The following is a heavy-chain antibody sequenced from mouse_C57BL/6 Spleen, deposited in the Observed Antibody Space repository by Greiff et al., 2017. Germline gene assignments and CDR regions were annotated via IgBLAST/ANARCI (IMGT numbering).Heavy chain of an antibody. D-gene: IGHD3-2*02. J-gene: IGHJ3*01. Sequence: EVQLQQSGPELVKPGASVKISCKASGYTFTDYYMNWVKQSHGKSLAWIGDINPNNGGTSYNQKFKGKATLTVDKSYSTAYMELSSLTSEDSAVYYCASRAQAMAGFAYWGQGTLVTVAA. CDR3: ASRAQAMAGFAY. V-gene: IGHV1-26*01. CDR1: GYTFTDYY. CDR2: INPNNGGT.